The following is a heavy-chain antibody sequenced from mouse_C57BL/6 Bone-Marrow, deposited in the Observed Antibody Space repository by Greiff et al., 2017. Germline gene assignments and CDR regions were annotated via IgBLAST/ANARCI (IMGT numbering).Heavy chain of an antibody. CDR1: GYTFTDYY. V-gene: IGHV1-19*01. Sequence: EVQLQQSGPVLVKPGASVKMSCKASGYTFTDYYMNWVKQSHGKSLEWIGVINPYNGGTSYNQKFKGKATLTVDKSSSTAYMELNSLTSEDSAVYYCARWGPHFDYWGQGTTLTVSS. CDR2: INPYNGGT. J-gene: IGHJ2*01. CDR3: ARWGPHFDY.